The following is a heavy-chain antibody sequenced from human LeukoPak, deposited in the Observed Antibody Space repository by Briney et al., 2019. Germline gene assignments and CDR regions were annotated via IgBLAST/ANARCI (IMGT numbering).Heavy chain of an antibody. CDR2: LHADGIER. CDR3: ARGGYSFDY. D-gene: IGHD5-12*01. CDR1: GFTLSGYW. V-gene: IGHV3-7*01. J-gene: IGHJ4*02. Sequence: GGSLRLSCAASGFTLSGYWMSWVRQAPGKGLEWVARLHADGIERYYVDPVKGRFTISRDNAKNSLHLQMYSLRLDETAVYYCARGGYSFDYLGQGTLVTVSS.